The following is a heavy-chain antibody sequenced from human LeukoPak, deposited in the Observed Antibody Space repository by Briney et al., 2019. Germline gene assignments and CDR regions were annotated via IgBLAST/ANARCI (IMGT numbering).Heavy chain of an antibody. CDR3: ARGHIVVVPAAILDWFDP. J-gene: IGHJ5*02. V-gene: IGHV3-21*01. D-gene: IGHD2-2*02. Sequence: GSLRLSCAASGFTFSSYSMNWVRQAPGKGLEWVSSISSSSSYIYYADSVKGRFTISRDNAKNSLYLQMNSLRAEDTAVYYCARGHIVVVPAAILDWFDPWGQGTLVTVSS. CDR2: ISSSSSYI. CDR1: GFTFSSYS.